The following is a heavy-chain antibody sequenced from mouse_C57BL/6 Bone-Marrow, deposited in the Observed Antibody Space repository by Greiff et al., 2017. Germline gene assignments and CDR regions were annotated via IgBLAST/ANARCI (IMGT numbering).Heavy chain of an antibody. CDR2: ISNGGGST. D-gene: IGHD2-4*01. CDR3: ARHGGLRAMDY. J-gene: IGHJ3*01. Sequence: EVKLVESGGGLVQPGGSLKLSCAASGFTFSDYYMYWVRQTPEKRLEWVAYISNGGGSTYYPDTVKGRFTISRDNAKNTLYLQMSRLKSEDTAMYYCARHGGLRAMDYWGQGTLVTVSA. CDR1: GFTFSDYY. V-gene: IGHV5-12*01.